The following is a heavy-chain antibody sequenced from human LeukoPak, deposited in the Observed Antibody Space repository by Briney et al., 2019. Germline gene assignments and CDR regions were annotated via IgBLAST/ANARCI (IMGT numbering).Heavy chain of an antibody. J-gene: IGHJ3*02. Sequence: GGSLRLSCAASGFTFSDYYMGWIRQAPGKGLEWISYISRTIYYADSVKGRFTISRDNVKNSLYLQMNSLRAEDTAVYYCARRIWGADSQSHTFDIWGQGTMVTVSS. CDR1: GFTFSDYY. CDR2: ISRTI. D-gene: IGHD3-16*01. CDR3: ARRIWGADSQSHTFDI. V-gene: IGHV3-11*01.